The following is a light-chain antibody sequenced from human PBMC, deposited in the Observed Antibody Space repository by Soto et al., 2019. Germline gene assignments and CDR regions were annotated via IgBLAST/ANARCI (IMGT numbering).Light chain of an antibody. V-gene: IGKV1-5*01. Sequence: IQMTQSPSTLSASVGDRVTISCRASQSISRWLAWYQQKPGKAPKFLIYDASSLESGVPSRFSGTGSGTEFTLAISSLQPDDFATYFCQQYNSYSRWTFGQGTKVEIK. CDR3: QQYNSYSRWT. CDR1: QSISRW. CDR2: DAS. J-gene: IGKJ1*01.